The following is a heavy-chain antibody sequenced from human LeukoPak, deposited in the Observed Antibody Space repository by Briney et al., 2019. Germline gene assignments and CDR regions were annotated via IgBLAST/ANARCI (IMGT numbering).Heavy chain of an antibody. V-gene: IGHV3-23*01. D-gene: IGHD3-10*01. Sequence: GGSLRLSCTVSGFTFSSYAMTWVRQAPGKGLEWVSAISGSGGGTYYADSAKGRFTISRDNSKNTLYLQMNSLRAEDTALYYCAKDYYGSGSFRWYFDLWGRGTLVTVSS. CDR3: AKDYYGSGSFRWYFDL. CDR1: GFTFSSYA. CDR2: ISGSGGGT. J-gene: IGHJ2*01.